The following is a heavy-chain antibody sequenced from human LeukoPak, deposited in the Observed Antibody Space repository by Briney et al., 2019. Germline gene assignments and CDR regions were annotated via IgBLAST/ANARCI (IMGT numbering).Heavy chain of an antibody. V-gene: IGHV3-48*03. CDR3: ARGLGNFDY. CDR1: GFTFSNYE. D-gene: IGHD1-26*01. J-gene: IGHJ4*02. CDR2: ISTSGTIE. Sequence: GGSLRLSCAASGFTFSNYEMNWVRQAPGKGLEWISYISTSGTIEYYADSVKGRFTISRDHARNSLYLQMNSLRAEDTAVYNCARGLGNFDYWGQETLVTVSS.